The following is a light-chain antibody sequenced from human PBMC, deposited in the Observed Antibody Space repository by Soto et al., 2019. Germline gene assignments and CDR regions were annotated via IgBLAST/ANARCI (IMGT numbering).Light chain of an antibody. CDR2: AAS. J-gene: IGKJ1*01. Sequence: AIQMTQSPSSLSASVGYRFTITCRASQGIRNDLGWYQQKPGKAPKLLIYAASSLQSGVPSRFSGSGSGTDFTLTISSLQPEDSASYFCLQDHNYFWTFGQGTKVDIK. CDR1: QGIRND. CDR3: LQDHNYFWT. V-gene: IGKV1-6*01.